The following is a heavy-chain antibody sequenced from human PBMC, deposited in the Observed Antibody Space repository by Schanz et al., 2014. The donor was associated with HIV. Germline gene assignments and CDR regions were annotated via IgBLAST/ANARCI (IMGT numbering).Heavy chain of an antibody. CDR2: INPNSGGT. CDR3: ASYGGGY. V-gene: IGHV1-2*02. CDR1: GYTFTGYY. D-gene: IGHD3-10*01. J-gene: IGHJ4*02. Sequence: QVQLVQSGAEVKKPGASVKVSCRASGYTFTGYYIHWVRQAPGQGLEWMGGINPNSGGTKSAQKFQGRVTMTRDTSISTAYMELRSLRSDDTAIYYCASYGGGYWGQGTLVTVSS.